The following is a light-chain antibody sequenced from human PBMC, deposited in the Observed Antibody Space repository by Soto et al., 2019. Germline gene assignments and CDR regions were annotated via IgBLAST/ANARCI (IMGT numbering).Light chain of an antibody. CDR1: QRLVHSDGDTY. CDR2: RIS. J-gene: IGKJ2*01. V-gene: IGKV2-24*01. CDR3: MQATQFPYT. Sequence: DIVMTQTPLSSPVTLGQPASISCRSSQRLVHSDGDTYLSWLQQRPGQPPRLLIYRISKRFSGVPDRFSGSGAGTDFTLKISRVEAEDVGVYYCMQATQFPYTFGQGTKLEIK.